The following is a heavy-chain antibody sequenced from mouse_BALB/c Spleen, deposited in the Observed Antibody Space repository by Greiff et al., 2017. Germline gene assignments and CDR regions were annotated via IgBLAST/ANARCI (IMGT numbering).Heavy chain of an antibody. J-gene: IGHJ4*01. Sequence: EVKLVESGGGLVQPGGSRKLSCAASGFTFSSFGMHWVRQAPEKGLECVAYISSGSSTIYYADTVKGRFTISRDNPKNTLFLQMTSLRSEDTAMYYCARGRYDKESYAMDYWGQGTSVTVSS. CDR3: ARGRYDKESYAMDY. V-gene: IGHV5-17*02. D-gene: IGHD2-14*01. CDR1: GFTFSSFG. CDR2: ISSGSSTI.